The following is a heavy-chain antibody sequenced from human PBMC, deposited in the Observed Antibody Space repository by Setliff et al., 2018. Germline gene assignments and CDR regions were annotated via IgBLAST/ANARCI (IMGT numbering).Heavy chain of an antibody. CDR3: TTSRAPRVVLAADFDL. Sequence: GGSLRLSCAASGFNFITYGFSWVRQAPGQGLEWMGWISPYSGETNNAQKFQDRLSVTADTSSKTIYMELRSLTSDDTAVYFCTTSRAPRVVLAADFDLWGQGTLVTVSS. J-gene: IGHJ4*02. CDR2: ISPYSGET. V-gene: IGHV1-18*01. CDR1: GFNFITYG. D-gene: IGHD2-21*01.